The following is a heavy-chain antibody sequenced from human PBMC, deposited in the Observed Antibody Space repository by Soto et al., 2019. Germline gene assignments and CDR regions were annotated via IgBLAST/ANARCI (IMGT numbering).Heavy chain of an antibody. D-gene: IGHD3-9*01. CDR3: TTESPDIQMGSDLFAP. V-gene: IGHV3-15*01. J-gene: IGHJ5*02. CDR2: IKSKTDGGTT. CDR1: GFTFSNAW. Sequence: PGGSLRLSCAARGFTFSNAWMSWVRQAPGKGLEWVGRIKSKTDGGTTDYAAPVKGRFTISRDDSKNTLYLQMNSLKTEDTAVYYCTTESPDIQMGSDLFAPWGQGTLVTVSS.